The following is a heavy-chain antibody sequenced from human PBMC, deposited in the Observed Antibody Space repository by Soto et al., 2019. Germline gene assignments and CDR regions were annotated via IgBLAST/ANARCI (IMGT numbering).Heavy chain of an antibody. CDR2: IRSKANSYAT. CDR1: GFTFSASA. D-gene: IGHD4-17*01. J-gene: IGHJ6*02. CDR3: TTPRRCNDYGGNPRAEGCRGIYYYGMDV. V-gene: IGHV3-73*01. Sequence: AGALRLSCAASGFTFSASAMHWFRQASGKGLEWVGRIRSKANSYATAYAASVKGRFTISRDDSKNTAYLQMNSLKTEDKAVYYCTTPRRCNDYGGNPRAEGCRGIYYYGMDVWGQGTTVT.